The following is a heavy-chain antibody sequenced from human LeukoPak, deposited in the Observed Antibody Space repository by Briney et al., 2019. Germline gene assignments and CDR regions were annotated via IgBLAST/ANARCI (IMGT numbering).Heavy chain of an antibody. J-gene: IGHJ6*02. CDR3: ASWVFGVVYGMDV. Sequence: SAVKVSCKASGGTLSSYTIRRVRQDPGQGLEWMGRIIPILGIANYAQKFQGRVTIAADNSTSTAYMELSSLRSEDTAVYYCASWVFGVVYGMDVWGQGTTVTVSS. CDR2: IIPILGIA. D-gene: IGHD3-3*01. V-gene: IGHV1-69*02. CDR1: GGTLSSYT.